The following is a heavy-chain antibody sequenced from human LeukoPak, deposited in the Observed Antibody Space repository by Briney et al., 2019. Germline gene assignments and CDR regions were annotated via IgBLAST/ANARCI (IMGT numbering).Heavy chain of an antibody. V-gene: IGHV3-11*06. CDR1: GFTFSDYH. Sequence: GGSLRLSCAASGFTFSDYHMSWIRQAPGKGLEWVSYISLSSTYTNYADSVKGRFTISRDNAKNLLYLQMNSLRAEDTAVYYCARDGWFGGLDKDHLDYWGQGTLVTVSS. CDR3: ARDGWFGGLDKDHLDY. CDR2: ISLSSTYT. D-gene: IGHD3-10*01. J-gene: IGHJ4*02.